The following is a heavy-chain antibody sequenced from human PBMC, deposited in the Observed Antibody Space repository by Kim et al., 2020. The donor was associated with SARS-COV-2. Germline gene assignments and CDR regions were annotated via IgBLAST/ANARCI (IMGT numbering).Heavy chain of an antibody. CDR1: GGSFSGYY. V-gene: IGHV4-34*01. D-gene: IGHD2-15*01. Sequence: SETLSLTCAVYGGSFSGYYWSWIRQPPGKGLEWIGEINHSGSTNYNPSLKSRVTISVDTSKNQFSLKLSSVTAADTAVYYCARGAPLTGCSGGSCYSSSSDYWGQGTLVTVSS. CDR2: INHSGST. CDR3: ARGAPLTGCSGGSCYSSSSDY. J-gene: IGHJ4*02.